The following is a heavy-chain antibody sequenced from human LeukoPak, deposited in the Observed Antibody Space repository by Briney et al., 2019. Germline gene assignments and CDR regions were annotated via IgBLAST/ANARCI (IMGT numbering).Heavy chain of an antibody. CDR3: ARQIVVLPTAMVKGWFDP. CDR1: GDSVSSNGAA. CDR2: TYYRSRWYN. D-gene: IGHD2-2*01. Sequence: SQTLSLTCAISGDSVSSNGAAWNWIRQSPSRGLDWLGRTYYRSRWYNDYAESVKSRITINPDTSKHQFSLQLNSVTPEDTAVYYCARQIVVLPTAMVKGWFDPWGQGTLVTVSS. J-gene: IGHJ5*02. V-gene: IGHV6-1*01.